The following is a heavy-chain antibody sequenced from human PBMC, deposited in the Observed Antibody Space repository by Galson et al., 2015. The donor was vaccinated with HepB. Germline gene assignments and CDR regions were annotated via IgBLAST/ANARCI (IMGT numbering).Heavy chain of an antibody. CDR1: GYTFTGYY. V-gene: IGHV1-2*06. CDR3: ATLAYCGGDCYSLDAFDI. CDR2: INPNSGGT. D-gene: IGHD2-21*01. Sequence: SVKVSCKASGYTFTGYYMHWVRQAPGQGLEWMGRINPNSGGTNYAQKFQGRVTMTRDTSISTAYMELSRLRSDDTAVYYCATLAYCGGDCYSLDAFDIWGQGTMVTVSS. J-gene: IGHJ3*02.